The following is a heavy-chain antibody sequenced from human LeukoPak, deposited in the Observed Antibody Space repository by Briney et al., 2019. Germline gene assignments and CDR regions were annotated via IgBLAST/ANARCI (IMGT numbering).Heavy chain of an antibody. J-gene: IGHJ4*02. D-gene: IGHD1-26*01. V-gene: IGHV1-46*01. CDR1: GYTFTSYY. Sequence: ASVKVSCKASGYTFTSYYMHWVRQAPGQGLEWMGIINPSGGSTSYAQKFQGRVTMTRDTSTSTVYMELSSLRSEDTAVYYCARGSIESGSYYYYFDYWGQGTLVTVSS. CDR3: ARGSIESGSYYYYFDY. CDR2: INPSGGST.